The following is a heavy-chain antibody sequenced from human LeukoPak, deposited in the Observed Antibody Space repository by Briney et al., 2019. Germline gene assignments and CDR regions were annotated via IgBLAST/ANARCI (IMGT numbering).Heavy chain of an antibody. Sequence: SETLSLTCTVSGGSISSSSYYWSWIRQPPGKGLEWIGYIYYSGSTYYNPSLKSRVTISVDTSKNQFSLKLSSVTAADTAVYYCASGIFGVAPSDYWGQGTLVTVSS. J-gene: IGHJ4*02. CDR1: GGSISSSSYY. CDR2: IYYSGST. CDR3: ASGIFGVAPSDY. V-gene: IGHV4-30-4*08. D-gene: IGHD3-3*01.